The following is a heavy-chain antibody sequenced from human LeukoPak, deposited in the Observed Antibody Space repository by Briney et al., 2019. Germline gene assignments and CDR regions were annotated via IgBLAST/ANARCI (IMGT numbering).Heavy chain of an antibody. CDR2: IYYSGST. J-gene: IGHJ3*02. V-gene: IGHV4-59*08. CDR1: GGSISSYY. D-gene: IGHD2-2*01. Sequence: PSETLSLTCTVSGGSISSYYWSWIRQPPGKGLEWIGYIYYSGSTNYNPSLKSRVTISVDTSKNQFSLKLSSVTAADTAVYYCARRPIVVVPAAPHDAFDIWGQGTMVTVSS. CDR3: ARRPIVVVPAAPHDAFDI.